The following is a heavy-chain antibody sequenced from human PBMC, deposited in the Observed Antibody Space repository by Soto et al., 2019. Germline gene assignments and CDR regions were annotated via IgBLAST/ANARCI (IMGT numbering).Heavy chain of an antibody. CDR1: GGSFSGYY. V-gene: IGHV4-34*01. Sequence: SETLSLTCAVYGGSFSGYYCSWIRQPPGKGLEWIGEINHSGSTNYNPSLKSRVTISVDTSKNQFSLKLSSVTAADTVVYYCVRVVTIFGVPYYYMDVWGKGTTVTVSS. CDR2: INHSGST. J-gene: IGHJ6*03. CDR3: VRVVTIFGVPYYYMDV. D-gene: IGHD3-3*01.